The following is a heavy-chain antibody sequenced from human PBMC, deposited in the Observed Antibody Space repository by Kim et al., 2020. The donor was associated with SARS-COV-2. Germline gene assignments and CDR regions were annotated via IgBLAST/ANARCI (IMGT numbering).Heavy chain of an antibody. CDR2: ISYDGSNK. CDR1: GFTFSSYA. D-gene: IGHD4-17*01. CDR3: AGDLKGYGDYHYYYYGMDG. Sequence: GGSLRLSCAASGFTFSSYAMHWVRQAPGKGLEWVAVISYDGSNKYYADSVKGRFTISRDNSKNTLFLQMNSRRAEDTAVYYCAGDLKGYGDYHYYYYGMDGWGEGTTVAVSS. V-gene: IGHV3-30-3*01. J-gene: IGHJ6*04.